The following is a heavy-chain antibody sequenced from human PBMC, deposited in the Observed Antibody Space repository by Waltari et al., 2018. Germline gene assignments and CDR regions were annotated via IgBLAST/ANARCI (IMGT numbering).Heavy chain of an antibody. V-gene: IGHV4-34*01. D-gene: IGHD3-3*01. Sequence: QVQLQQWGAGLLKPSETLSLTCAVYGGSFSGYYWSWIRQPPGKGLEWIGEINHSGSTNYNPSPKSRVTISVDTSKTQFSLKLSAVTAADTAVYYCAGHTIFGVVIRDYWGQGTLVTVSS. CDR1: GGSFSGYY. CDR2: INHSGST. CDR3: AGHTIFGVVIRDY. J-gene: IGHJ4*02.